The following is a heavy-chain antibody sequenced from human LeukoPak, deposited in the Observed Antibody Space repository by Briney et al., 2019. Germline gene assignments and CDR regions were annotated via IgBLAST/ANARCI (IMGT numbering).Heavy chain of an antibody. CDR3: ARVSTNSYSNYLGGAFDI. J-gene: IGHJ3*02. CDR1: GFTFSSYA. D-gene: IGHD4-11*01. Sequence: GRSLRLSCAASGFTFSSYAMHWVRQAPGKGLEWVAVISYDGSNKYYADSVKGRFTISRDNSKNTLYLQMNSLRAEDTAVYYCARVSTNSYSNYLGGAFDIWGQGTMVTVSS. V-gene: IGHV3-30-3*01. CDR2: ISYDGSNK.